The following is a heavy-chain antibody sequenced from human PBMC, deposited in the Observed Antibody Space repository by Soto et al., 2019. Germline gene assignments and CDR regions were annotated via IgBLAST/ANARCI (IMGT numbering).Heavy chain of an antibody. CDR2: INAGNGNT. CDR1: GYTFTSYA. J-gene: IGHJ5*02. Sequence: QVQLVQSGAEEKKPGASVKVSCKASGYTFTSYAMHWVRQAPGQRLEWMGWINAGNGNTKYSQKFQGRVTITRDTSGSTAYMGLGRLRSEDNAVYFWGRAAVRGVNGRFDPWGQGTLVTVSS. D-gene: IGHD3-10*01. V-gene: IGHV1-3*05. CDR3: GRAAVRGVNGRFDP.